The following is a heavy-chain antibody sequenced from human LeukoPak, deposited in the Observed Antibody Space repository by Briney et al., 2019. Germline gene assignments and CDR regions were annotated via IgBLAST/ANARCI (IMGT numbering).Heavy chain of an antibody. V-gene: IGHV1-18*01. D-gene: IGHD3-3*01. CDR1: GYIFTSYG. CDR2: ISAYNGNT. CDR3: ARSPPGGTIFGVVRYYFDY. J-gene: IGHJ4*02. Sequence: PVASVKVSCKASGYIFTSYGISWVRQAPGQGLEWMGWISAYNGNTNYAQKLQGRVTMTTDTSTSTAYMELRSLRSDDTAVYYCARSPPGGTIFGVVRYYFDYWGQGTLVTVSS.